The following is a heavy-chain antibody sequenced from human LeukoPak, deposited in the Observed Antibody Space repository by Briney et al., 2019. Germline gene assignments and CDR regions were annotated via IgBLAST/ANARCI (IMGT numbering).Heavy chain of an antibody. V-gene: IGHV4-39*07. CDR2: IYYSGST. Sequence: SETLSLTCTVSGGSISSSSYYWGWIRQPPGKGLEWIGSIYYSGSTYYNPSLKSRVTISVDTSKNQFSLKLSSVTAADTSVYYCARDYCTNGVCSFDYWGQGTLVTVSS. J-gene: IGHJ4*02. D-gene: IGHD2-8*01. CDR3: ARDYCTNGVCSFDY. CDR1: GGSISSSSYY.